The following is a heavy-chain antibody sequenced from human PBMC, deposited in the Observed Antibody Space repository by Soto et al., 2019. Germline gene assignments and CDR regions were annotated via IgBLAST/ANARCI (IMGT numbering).Heavy chain of an antibody. CDR3: ARDRSHSSSGFDP. V-gene: IGHV3-30-3*01. Sequence: GGSLRLSCAASGFTFSNAWMNWVRQAPGKGLEWVAVISYDGSNKYYADSVKGRFTISRDNSKNTLYLQMNSLRAEDTAVYYCARDRSHSSSGFDPWGQGTLVTVSS. J-gene: IGHJ5*02. CDR1: GFTFSNAW. D-gene: IGHD6-13*01. CDR2: ISYDGSNK.